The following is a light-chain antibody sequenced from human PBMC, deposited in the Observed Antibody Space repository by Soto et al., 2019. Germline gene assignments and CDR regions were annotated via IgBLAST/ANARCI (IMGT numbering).Light chain of an antibody. V-gene: IGLV2-8*01. J-gene: IGLJ2*01. CDR2: DVS. CDR1: SSDVGGYNY. Sequence: QSALTQPPSASGSRGQSVTISFTGTSSDVGGYNYVSWYQQHPGKAPKLMIYDVSKRPSGVPDRFSGSKSGNTASLTVSGLQAEDEADYYCRSYAGSNNYVVFGGGTNLTVL. CDR3: RSYAGSNNYVV.